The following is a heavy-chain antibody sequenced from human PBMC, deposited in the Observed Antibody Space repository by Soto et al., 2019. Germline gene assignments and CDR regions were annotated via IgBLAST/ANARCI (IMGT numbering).Heavy chain of an antibody. CDR2: ISYDGSNK. J-gene: IGHJ6*02. Sequence: QVQLVESGGGVVQPGRSLRLSCAASGFTFSSYGMHWVRQAPGKGLEWVAVISYDGSNKYYADSVKGRFTISRDNSENXLXLXXNSLRAEDTAVYYCAKGPAIVLVPAAMNYYYGMDVWGQGTTVTVSS. V-gene: IGHV3-30*18. CDR3: AKGPAIVLVPAAMNYYYGMDV. CDR1: GFTFSSYG. D-gene: IGHD2-2*01.